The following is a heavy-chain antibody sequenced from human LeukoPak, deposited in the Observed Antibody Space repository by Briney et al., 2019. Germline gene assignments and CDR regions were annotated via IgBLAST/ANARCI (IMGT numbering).Heavy chain of an antibody. D-gene: IGHD3-10*01. J-gene: IGHJ6*03. CDR3: ARATMVRGFVYYYYYYMDV. V-gene: IGHV4-61*02. CDR1: GGSISSGSYY. Sequence: SETLSLTCTVSGGSISSGSYYWSWIRQPAGKGLEWIGRIYTSGSTNYNPSLKSRVTISVDTSKNQFSLKLSSVTAADTAVYYCARATMVRGFVYYYYYYMDVWGKGTTVTISS. CDR2: IYTSGST.